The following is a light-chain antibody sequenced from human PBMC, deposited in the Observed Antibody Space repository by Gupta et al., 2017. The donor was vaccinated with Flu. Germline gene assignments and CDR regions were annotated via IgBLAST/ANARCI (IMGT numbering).Light chain of an antibody. V-gene: IGLV2-11*01. J-gene: IGLJ1*01. CDR1: SSDVGGYNH. CDR2: DVN. CDR3: CSYAGGLYV. Sequence: QSVPISWTETSSDVGGYNHVSWYQQHPGKAPKLMIYDVNKGPSGVPDRFSGSESGNTASLTISAHHAEDEADYYCCSYAGGLYVFGTGTKVTVL.